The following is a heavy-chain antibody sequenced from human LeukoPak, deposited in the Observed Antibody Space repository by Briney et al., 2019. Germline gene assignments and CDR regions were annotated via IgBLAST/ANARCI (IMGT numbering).Heavy chain of an antibody. CDR2: IYYSGST. CDR3: ARIPRDGYNRALDH. CDR1: GGSISSYY. Sequence: SETLSLTCTVSGGSISSYYWSWIRQPPGKGLEWIGYIYYSGSTNYNPSLKSRVTISVDTSKNQFSLKLSSVTAADTAVYYCARIPRDGYNRALDHWGQGTLVTVSS. V-gene: IGHV4-59*01. J-gene: IGHJ4*02. D-gene: IGHD5-24*01.